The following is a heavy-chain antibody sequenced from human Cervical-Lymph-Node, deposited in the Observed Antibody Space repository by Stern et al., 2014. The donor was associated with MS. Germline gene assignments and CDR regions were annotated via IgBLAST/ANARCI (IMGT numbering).Heavy chain of an antibody. V-gene: IGHV4-39*01. CDR3: TRTAMANFDH. CDR2: IHFAGKT. Sequence: QLQLQESGPGLVKPAETLSLTCTVSGASISSTSYYWAWIRQPPGKGLEWIGGIHFAGKTFYNPSLRSRIAISVDTTQKQVYPTLRSVTAADTAVYFCTRTAMANFDHWGQGTLVTVSS. J-gene: IGHJ4*02. CDR1: GASISSTSYY. D-gene: IGHD2-8*01.